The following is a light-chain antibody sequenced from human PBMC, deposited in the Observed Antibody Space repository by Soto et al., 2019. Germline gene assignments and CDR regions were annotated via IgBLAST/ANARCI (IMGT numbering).Light chain of an antibody. Sequence: QSVLTQTPSASGTPGQRVTISCSGSGSNIGSNTVIWYQQLPGTAPNLLIYTNNQRPSGVPDRFSGSKSGTSASLAISGLQSEDEADYYCAACDDSLIGWVFGGGTKVTVL. J-gene: IGLJ3*02. V-gene: IGLV1-44*01. CDR3: AACDDSLIGWV. CDR1: GSNIGSNT. CDR2: TNN.